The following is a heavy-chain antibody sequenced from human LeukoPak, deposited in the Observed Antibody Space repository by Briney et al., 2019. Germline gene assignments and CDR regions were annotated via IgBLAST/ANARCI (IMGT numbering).Heavy chain of an antibody. CDR3: VKDPYTATGGQ. CDR2: ISYHCGSL. V-gene: IGHV3-9*01. J-gene: IGHJ4*02. D-gene: IGHD5-18*01. CDR1: GFTFDGFA. Sequence: GGSLRLSCAASGFTFDGFAMFWVGHAQGKGGEGVEGISYHCGSLGYRDSVRGPFPLSRDNPQHSPYLPMNSLRPDDTAFYYCVKDPYTATGGQWGQGTLVTVSP.